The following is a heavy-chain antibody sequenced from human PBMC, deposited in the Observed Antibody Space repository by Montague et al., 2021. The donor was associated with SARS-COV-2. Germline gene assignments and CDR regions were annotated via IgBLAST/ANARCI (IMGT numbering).Heavy chain of an antibody. D-gene: IGHD2-15*01. J-gene: IGHJ5*02. Sequence: SETLSLTCTVSGGSISSSSYYWGWIRQPPGKGLEWIGSIYYSGSTYYNPSLKSRVTISVDTSKNQFSLKLSSVTAADTAAYYCARQEPIVVVVAAARGRFDPWGQGTLVTVSS. CDR1: GGSISSSSYY. CDR3: ARQEPIVVVVAAARGRFDP. CDR2: IYYSGST. V-gene: IGHV4-39*01.